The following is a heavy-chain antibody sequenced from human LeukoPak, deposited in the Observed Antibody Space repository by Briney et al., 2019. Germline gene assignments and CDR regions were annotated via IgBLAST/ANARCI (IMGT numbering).Heavy chain of an antibody. D-gene: IGHD3-10*01. J-gene: IGHJ4*02. CDR2: ISYDGSNT. CDR1: GFTFVSYT. CDR3: ASSISGNYFDY. Sequence: GGSLRLSCAVSGFTFVSYTMHWVRQAPGKGLEWMALISYDGSNTYYADSVKGRFTISRDNSKNTLYLQMNSLRAEDTAVYYCASSISGNYFDYWGQGTLVTVSS. V-gene: IGHV3-30-3*01.